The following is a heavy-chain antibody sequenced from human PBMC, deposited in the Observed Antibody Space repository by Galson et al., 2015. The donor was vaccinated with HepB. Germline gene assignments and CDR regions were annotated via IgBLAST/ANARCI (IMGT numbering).Heavy chain of an antibody. CDR1: GFTFRSYA. J-gene: IGHJ4*02. V-gene: IGHV3-23*01. CDR2: IGPTGGST. CDR3: ATLSNWKYLDY. D-gene: IGHD1-1*01. Sequence: SLRLSCAPSGFTFRSYAMSWVRQAPGKGLEWVSSIGPTGGSTYYADTVKGRFTISRDNSKNTLYLQMNSLRAEDMAVYFCATLSNWKYLDYWGQGTLVTVSS.